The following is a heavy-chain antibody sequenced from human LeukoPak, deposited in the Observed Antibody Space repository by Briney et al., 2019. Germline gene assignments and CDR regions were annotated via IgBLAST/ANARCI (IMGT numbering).Heavy chain of an antibody. CDR2: MYVSGTT. CDR3: ARENYYDSSGYSEGMDV. J-gene: IGHJ6*02. D-gene: IGHD3-22*01. Sequence: PSETLSLTCTVSGGSMSNSYLTWVRQPAGKGLEWIGRMYVSGTTNYNPSLRSRVTMSIDTSKNQFSLRLNSVTAADTAVYYCARENYYDSSGYSEGMDVWGQGTTVTVS. CDR1: GGSMSNSY. V-gene: IGHV4-4*07.